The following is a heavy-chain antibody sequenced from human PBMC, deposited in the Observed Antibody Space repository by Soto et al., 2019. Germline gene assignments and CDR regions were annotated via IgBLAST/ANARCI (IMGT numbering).Heavy chain of an antibody. Sequence: QVQLVESGGGVVQPGRSLRLSCAASGFTVSTYAMHWVRQAPGKGLQWVAVISYDGSNTYYADSVKGRFTISRDNSTNTLYLQMNSLRTEDTAVYYCARDWGSNWDTRDRWDCWGQGTLVTVSS. CDR2: ISYDGSNT. CDR1: GFTVSTYA. J-gene: IGHJ4*02. D-gene: IGHD7-27*01. V-gene: IGHV3-30-3*01. CDR3: ARDWGSNWDTRDRWDC.